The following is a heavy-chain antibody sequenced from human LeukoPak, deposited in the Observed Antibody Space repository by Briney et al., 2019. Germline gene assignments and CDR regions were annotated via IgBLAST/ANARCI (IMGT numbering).Heavy chain of an antibody. CDR3: ARERTGTLQYFDY. V-gene: IGHV3-21*01. CDR1: GFTFSSYS. J-gene: IGHJ4*02. D-gene: IGHD1-1*01. CDR2: ISSSSSYI. Sequence: GGSLRLSCAASGFTFSSYSMNWVRKAPGKGMEWVSSISSSSSYIYYADSVKGRFTISRDNAKNSLYLQMNSLRAEDTAVYYCARERTGTLQYFDYWGQGTLVTVSS.